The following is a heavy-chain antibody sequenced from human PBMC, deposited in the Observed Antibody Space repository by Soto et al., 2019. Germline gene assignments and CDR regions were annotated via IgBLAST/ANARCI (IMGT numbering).Heavy chain of an antibody. Sequence: EVQLLESGGGLVHPGGSLRLSCAASGFTFSTYAMTWVRQAPGKGLEWVSAISGGGGDTFYADSVKDRFTISRDISKNTLYLQMNTLRVEDTAVYYCARGGSWLEYWGQGTLVTVPS. J-gene: IGHJ4*02. D-gene: IGHD1-26*01. CDR3: ARGGSWLEY. V-gene: IGHV3-23*01. CDR1: GFTFSTYA. CDR2: ISGGGGDT.